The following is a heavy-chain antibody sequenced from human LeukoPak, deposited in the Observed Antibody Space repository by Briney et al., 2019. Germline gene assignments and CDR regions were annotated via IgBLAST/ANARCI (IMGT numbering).Heavy chain of an antibody. Sequence: PGGSLRLSCAASGFTFSSYAMSWVRQAPGKGLEWVSAISGSGGSTYYADSVKGRLTISRDNSKNTLYLQMNSLRAEDTAVYYCAHNEDTAMVTGGFYYFDYWGQGTLVTVSS. CDR2: ISGSGGST. J-gene: IGHJ4*02. D-gene: IGHD5-18*01. V-gene: IGHV3-23*01. CDR3: AHNEDTAMVTGGFYYFDY. CDR1: GFTFSSYA.